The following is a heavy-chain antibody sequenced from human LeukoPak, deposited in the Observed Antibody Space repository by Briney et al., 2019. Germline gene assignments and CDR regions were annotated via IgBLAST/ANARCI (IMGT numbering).Heavy chain of an antibody. D-gene: IGHD3-22*01. J-gene: IGHJ4*02. CDR3: ARSSVHDSSGYYYFDY. Sequence: AASAKVSCKASGGTFSSYAISWVRQAPGQGLEWMGGIIPIFGTANYAQKFQGRVTITTDESTSTAYMELSSLRPEDTAVYYCARSSVHDSSGYYYFDYWGQGTLVTVSS. CDR1: GGTFSSYA. V-gene: IGHV1-69*05. CDR2: IIPIFGTA.